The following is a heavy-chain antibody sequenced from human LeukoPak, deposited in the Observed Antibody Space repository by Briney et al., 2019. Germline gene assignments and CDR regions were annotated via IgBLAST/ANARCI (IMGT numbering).Heavy chain of an antibody. Sequence: GGSLRLSCAASGFIFSSYAMSRVRQAPGKGLEWVASIKHDGSEKYYVDSVRGRFTISRDNTMNSLYLQMSSLRAEDTAVYYCATDRGWRTSGYYLYYFEYWGQGTLVTYSS. CDR1: GFIFSSYA. CDR2: IKHDGSEK. CDR3: ATDRGWRTSGYYLYYFEY. V-gene: IGHV3-7*01. J-gene: IGHJ4*02. D-gene: IGHD3-3*01.